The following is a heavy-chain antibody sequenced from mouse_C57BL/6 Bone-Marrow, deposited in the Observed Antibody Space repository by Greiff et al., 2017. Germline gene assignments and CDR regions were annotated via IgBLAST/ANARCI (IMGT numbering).Heavy chain of an antibody. V-gene: IGHV1-81*01. J-gene: IGHJ3*01. D-gene: IGHD1-1*01. CDR2: IYPRSGNT. Sequence: QVQLQQSGAELARPGASVKLSCTASGYTFTSYGISWVKQRTGQGLEWIGEIYPRSGNTYYNEKFKGKVTLTADKSSSTVYMELRSLTSEDSAVYFCARTGGITTVVAPFAYWGQGTLVTVSA. CDR1: GYTFTSYG. CDR3: ARTGGITTVVAPFAY.